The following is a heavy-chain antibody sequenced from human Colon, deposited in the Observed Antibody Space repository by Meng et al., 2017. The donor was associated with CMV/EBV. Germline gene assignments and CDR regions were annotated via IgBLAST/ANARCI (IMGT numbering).Heavy chain of an antibody. J-gene: IGHJ4*02. V-gene: IGHV4-4*02. Sequence: AVAGGSISSSNWWSWVRQPPGKGLEWIGEIYHSGATNYKPSLKSRVTMSLDKSKNEVSLKLTSVTAADTAVYYCARHLAGTYSPGDYWGQGTLVTVS. D-gene: IGHD6-19*01. CDR3: ARHLAGTYSPGDY. CDR1: GGSISSSNW. CDR2: IYHSGAT.